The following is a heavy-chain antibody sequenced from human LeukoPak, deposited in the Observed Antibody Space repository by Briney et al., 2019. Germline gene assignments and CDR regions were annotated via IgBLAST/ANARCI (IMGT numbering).Heavy chain of an antibody. CDR1: GFTFNNHA. V-gene: IGHV3-23*01. Sequence: PGGSLRLSCATSGFTFNNHAVSWVRQAPWKGLEWVSAISGSGGSTYYADSVKGRFTISRDNSKNTLYLQMNSLRAEDTAVYYCAKAGYSSSWLFDYWGQGTLVTVSS. J-gene: IGHJ4*02. CDR3: AKAGYSSSWLFDY. CDR2: ISGSGGST. D-gene: IGHD6-13*01.